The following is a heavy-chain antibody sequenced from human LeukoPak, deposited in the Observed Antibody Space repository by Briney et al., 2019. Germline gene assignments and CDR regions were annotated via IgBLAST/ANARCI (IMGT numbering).Heavy chain of an antibody. J-gene: IGHJ4*02. CDR2: IYYSGST. CDR3: ARVSSLNNFDS. CDR1: GGSISSYY. D-gene: IGHD2-8*01. Sequence: PSETLSLTCTVSGGSISSYYWSWIRQPPGKGLEWIGYIYYSGSTNYNPSLKSRVTISVDTSKNQFSLKLSSVTAADTAIYFCARVSSLNNFDSWGQGTLVTVSS. V-gene: IGHV4-59*12.